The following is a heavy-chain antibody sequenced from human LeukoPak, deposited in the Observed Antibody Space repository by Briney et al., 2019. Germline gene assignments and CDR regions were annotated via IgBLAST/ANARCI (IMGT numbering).Heavy chain of an antibody. CDR1: RFIFSTYG. V-gene: IGHV3-30*02. CDR3: ARDHQGPFWSGYYYFDY. Sequence: GGSLRLSCAASRFIFSTYGMHWVRQAPGKGLEWVAFIRPDGSNEYYAASVRGRFAISRDNSQNTLHLQMNSLRLEDTAVYYCARDHQGPFWSGYYYFDYWGQGTLVTVSS. D-gene: IGHD3-3*01. CDR2: IRPDGSNE. J-gene: IGHJ4*02.